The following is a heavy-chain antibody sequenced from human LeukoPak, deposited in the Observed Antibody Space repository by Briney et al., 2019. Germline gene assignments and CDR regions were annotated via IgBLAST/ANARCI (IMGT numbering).Heavy chain of an antibody. D-gene: IGHD4-17*01. V-gene: IGHV1-69*13. J-gene: IGHJ4*02. Sequence: ASVKVSCKASGGIFSSYAMSWVRQAPGQGLEWMGGIIPIFGTANYAQKFQGRVTITADESTSTAYMELSSLRSEDTAVYYCARGSLSGDYGDYWGQGTLVTVSS. CDR3: ARGSLSGDYGDY. CDR2: IIPIFGTA. CDR1: GGIFSSYA.